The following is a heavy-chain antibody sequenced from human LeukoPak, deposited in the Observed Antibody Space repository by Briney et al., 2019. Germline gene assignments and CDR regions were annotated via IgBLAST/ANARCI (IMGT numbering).Heavy chain of an antibody. J-gene: IGHJ4*02. V-gene: IGHV4-61*02. CDR2: IYTSGST. D-gene: IGHD3-22*01. Sequence: SETLSLTCSVSGDSISSGSYYWSWIRQPAGKGLEWIGRIYTSGSTNYNASLKSRVTISLDAPKNQFSLKMTSVTAADTAVYYCARGLSSYYDSSGALDYWGQGTLVTVSS. CDR3: ARGLSSYYDSSGALDY. CDR1: GDSISSGSYY.